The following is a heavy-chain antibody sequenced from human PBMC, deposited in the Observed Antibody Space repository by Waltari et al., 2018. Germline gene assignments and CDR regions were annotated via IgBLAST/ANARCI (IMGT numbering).Heavy chain of an antibody. CDR2: IIPILGIA. J-gene: IGHJ4*02. CDR1: GGTFSSYT. D-gene: IGHD4-17*01. CDR3: ARHDYGDYGGLFY. Sequence: QVQLVQSGAEVKKPGSSVKVSCKASGGTFSSYTISWVRQAPGQGLEWMGRIIPILGIANYAQKFQGRVTSTADKSTSTADMELSSLRSEDTAVYYCARHDYGDYGGLFYWGQGTLVTVSS. V-gene: IGHV1-69*02.